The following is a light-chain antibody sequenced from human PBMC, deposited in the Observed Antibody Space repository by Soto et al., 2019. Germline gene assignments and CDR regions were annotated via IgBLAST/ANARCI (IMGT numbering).Light chain of an antibody. Sequence: QSALTQPASVFGSPGQSITISCTGTSNDIGSFDFVCWYQQHPGKAPKLMIFEVNKRPSGVSDRFSGSKSGNTASLTIYGLQAEDEADYYCCSYAGSTTLVFGGGTKLTVL. V-gene: IGLV2-23*02. CDR1: SNDIGSFDF. CDR3: CSYAGSTTLV. J-gene: IGLJ3*02. CDR2: EVN.